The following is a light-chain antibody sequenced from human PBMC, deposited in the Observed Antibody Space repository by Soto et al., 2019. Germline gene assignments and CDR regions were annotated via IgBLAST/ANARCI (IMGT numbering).Light chain of an antibody. Sequence: QSALTQPASVSGSPGQSITISCTGTSSDVGGYNYVSWYQPHPGKAPKLMIYDVSNRPSGVSNRFSGSKSGNTASLTISGLQAEDEADYYCRSYTSSRTRVFGGGTKLTVL. CDR3: RSYTSSRTRV. V-gene: IGLV2-14*01. CDR1: SSDVGGYNY. J-gene: IGLJ2*01. CDR2: DVS.